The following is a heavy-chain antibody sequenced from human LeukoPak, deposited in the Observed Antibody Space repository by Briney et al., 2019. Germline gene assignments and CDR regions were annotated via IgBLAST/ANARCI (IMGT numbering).Heavy chain of an antibody. V-gene: IGHV1-69*13. CDR3: ARVPITIFGVVMYNWFDP. CDR2: IIPIFGTA. CDR1: GGTFSSYA. Sequence: ASVKVSCKASGGTFSSYAISWVRQAPGQGLEWMGGIIPIFGTANYAQKFQGRVTITADESTSTAYMELRSLRSDDTAVYYCARVPITIFGVVMYNWFDPWGQGTLVTVSS. D-gene: IGHD3-3*01. J-gene: IGHJ5*02.